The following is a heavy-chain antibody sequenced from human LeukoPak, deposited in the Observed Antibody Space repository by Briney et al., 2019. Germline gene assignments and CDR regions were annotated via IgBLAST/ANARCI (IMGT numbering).Heavy chain of an antibody. CDR3: VVGDYYGSGSYPNWFDL. V-gene: IGHV4-34*01. CDR2: INHSGST. J-gene: IGHJ5*02. Sequence: SETLSLTCAVYGGSFSGYYWSWIRQPPGKGLEWIGEINHSGSTNYNPSLKSRVTISVDTSKNQFSLKLSSVTAADTAVYYCVVGDYYGSGSYPNWFDLWGQGTLVTVSS. CDR1: GGSFSGYY. D-gene: IGHD3-10*01.